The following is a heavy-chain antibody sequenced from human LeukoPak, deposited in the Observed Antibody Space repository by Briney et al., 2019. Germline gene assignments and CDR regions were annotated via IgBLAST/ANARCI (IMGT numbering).Heavy chain of an antibody. CDR3: ARGRDPY. V-gene: IGHV4-34*01. CDR1: GGSFSGYY. D-gene: IGHD5-24*01. J-gene: IGHJ4*02. CDR2: INHSGST. Sequence: SETLSLTCAVYGGSFSGYYWTWIRQPPGRWLEWIGEINHSGSTNYNPSLKSRVTISVDTSKSQFSLNLNSVTAADTAMYYCARGRDPYWGQGTLVTVSS.